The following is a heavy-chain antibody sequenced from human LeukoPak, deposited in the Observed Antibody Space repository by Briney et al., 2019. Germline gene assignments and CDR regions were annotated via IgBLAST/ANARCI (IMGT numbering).Heavy chain of an antibody. Sequence: SVKVSCKASGGTFSSYAISWVRQAPGQGLEWMGGIIPIFGTANYAQKFQGRVTITADESTSTAYMELSSLRSEDTAVNYCARDLDGYNYFDYWGQGTLVTVSS. J-gene: IGHJ4*02. D-gene: IGHD5-24*01. V-gene: IGHV1-69*13. CDR1: GGTFSSYA. CDR3: ARDLDGYNYFDY. CDR2: IIPIFGTA.